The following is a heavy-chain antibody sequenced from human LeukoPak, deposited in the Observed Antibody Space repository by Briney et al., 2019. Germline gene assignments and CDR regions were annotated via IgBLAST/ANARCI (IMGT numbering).Heavy chain of an antibody. Sequence: YAQKLQGRVTMTTDTSTSTAYMELRSLRSDDTAVYYCARDYDSSGYYYPLDYWGQGTLVTVSS. CDR3: ARDYDSSGYYYPLDY. V-gene: IGHV1-18*01. J-gene: IGHJ4*02. D-gene: IGHD3-22*01.